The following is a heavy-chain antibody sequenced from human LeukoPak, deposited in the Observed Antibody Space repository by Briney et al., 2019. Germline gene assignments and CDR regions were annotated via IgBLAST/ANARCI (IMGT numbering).Heavy chain of an antibody. Sequence: GGSLRLSCVVSGFTFNRCWMNWVRQAPGKGLEWVAHINPDGRDTYYVDSVKGRFIISRDNAQNSMYLQMNSLRVEDTAVYYCTSWGDTTAEYFQRWGQGTLVTVSS. V-gene: IGHV3-7*01. D-gene: IGHD2-21*02. CDR2: INPDGRDT. CDR1: GFTFNRCW. J-gene: IGHJ1*01. CDR3: TSWGDTTAEYFQR.